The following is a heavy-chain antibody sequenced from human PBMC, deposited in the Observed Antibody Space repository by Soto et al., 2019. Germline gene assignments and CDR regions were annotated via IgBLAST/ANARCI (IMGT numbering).Heavy chain of an antibody. J-gene: IGHJ6*02. Sequence: KGSGCRDSGSVVLWVGQARGQRLEWIGWIVVGSGNTNYAQKFQERVTITRDMSTSTAYMELSSLRSEDTAVYYCAADLHGYYGMDVWGQGTTVSVSS. V-gene: IGHV1-58*01. CDR1: GCRDSGSV. CDR3: AADLHGYYGMDV. CDR2: IVVGSGNT.